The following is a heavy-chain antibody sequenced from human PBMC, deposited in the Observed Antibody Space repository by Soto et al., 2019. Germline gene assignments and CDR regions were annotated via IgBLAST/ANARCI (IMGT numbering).Heavy chain of an antibody. CDR2: IYYSGST. J-gene: IGHJ4*02. D-gene: IGHD3-22*01. Sequence: SETLSLTCTVSGGSISSYYWSWIRQPPGKGLEWIGYIYYSGSTNYNPSLKSRVTISVDTSKNQFSLKLSSVTAADTAVYYCARHEHYYDSSGYSEFDDWGQGTLVTVAS. V-gene: IGHV4-59*08. CDR1: GGSISSYY. CDR3: ARHEHYYDSSGYSEFDD.